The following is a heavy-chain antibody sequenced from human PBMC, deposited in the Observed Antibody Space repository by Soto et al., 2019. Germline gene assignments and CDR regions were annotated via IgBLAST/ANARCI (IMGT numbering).Heavy chain of an antibody. CDR2: ISGRGGTI. CDR1: GFPFSDFS. D-gene: IGHD1-26*01. Sequence: QVQLVESGGGLVRPGGSLRLSCAASGFPFSDFSMTWIRRAPGRGLQCLSYISGRGGTIYYADSVKGRFTISRDNAKNSLDLQMDGLRGDDTGVYYCARTTWELGVRFDYWGQGALVTVSS. J-gene: IGHJ4*02. CDR3: ARTTWELGVRFDY. V-gene: IGHV3-11*01.